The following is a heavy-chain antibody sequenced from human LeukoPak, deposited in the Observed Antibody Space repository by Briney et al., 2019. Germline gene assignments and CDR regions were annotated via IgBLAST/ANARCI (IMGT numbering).Heavy chain of an antibody. CDR2: LNSDGRTT. D-gene: IGHD4-17*01. Sequence: GSLRLSCAASGFTFSNYWMHWVRQGPGKGLVWVSRLNSDGRTTTYAGSVKGRFTISRDNAKNTLYLQMNSLRAEDTAAYYCARGSDETVTISGWFDPWGQGTLVTVSS. CDR3: ARGSDETVTISGWFDP. CDR1: GFTFSNYW. V-gene: IGHV3-74*01. J-gene: IGHJ5*02.